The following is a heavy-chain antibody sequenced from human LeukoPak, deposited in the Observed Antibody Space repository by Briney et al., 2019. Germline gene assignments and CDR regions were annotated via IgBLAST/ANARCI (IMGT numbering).Heavy chain of an antibody. CDR1: GGTFSSDA. Sequence: ASVKVSCKASGGTFSSDAISWVRQAPGQGLEWMGRIIPILGTANYAQKFQGRVTITADKSTSTAYMELSSLRSEDTAVYYCARVPLAGTSVLDFDYWGQGTLVTVSS. V-gene: IGHV1-69*04. CDR2: IIPILGTA. D-gene: IGHD1-1*01. CDR3: ARVPLAGTSVLDFDY. J-gene: IGHJ4*02.